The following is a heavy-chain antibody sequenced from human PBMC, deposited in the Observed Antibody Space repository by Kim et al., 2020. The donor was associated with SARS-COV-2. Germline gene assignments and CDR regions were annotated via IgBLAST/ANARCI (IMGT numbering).Heavy chain of an antibody. CDR2: INHSGST. V-gene: IGHV4-34*01. CDR3: ARGRSLLSGYYYYYYGMDV. J-gene: IGHJ6*01. Sequence: SETLSLTCAVYGGSFSGYYWSWIRQPPGKGLEWIGEINHSGSTNYNPSLKSRVTISVDTSKNQFSLKLSSVTAADTAVYYCARGRSLLSGYYYYYYGMDV. CDR1: GGSFSGYY. D-gene: IGHD2-15*01.